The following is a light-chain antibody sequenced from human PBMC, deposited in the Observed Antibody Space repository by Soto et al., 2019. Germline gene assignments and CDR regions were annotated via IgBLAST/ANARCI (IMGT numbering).Light chain of an antibody. V-gene: IGKV1-17*01. CDR2: DAS. J-gene: IGKJ5*01. CDR1: QGIRND. Sequence: DIQMTQSPSSLSASVGDRVTITCRASQGIRNDLAWYQQKPGKAPKRLIYDASSMQSGVPSRFSGSGSGTEFTLTISSLQPEDFATYYCLQHNIYPPITFGEGTRLEIK. CDR3: LQHNIYPPIT.